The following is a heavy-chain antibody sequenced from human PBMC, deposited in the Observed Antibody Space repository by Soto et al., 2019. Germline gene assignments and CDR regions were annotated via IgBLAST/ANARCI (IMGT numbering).Heavy chain of an antibody. D-gene: IGHD2-21*02. J-gene: IGHJ5*02. CDR3: AKECGGVCP. CDR2: ISYDGSNK. V-gene: IGHV3-30*18. Sequence: SGGGVVQPGRSLRLSCAASGFTFSRYGMHWVRQAPGKGLEWVAVISYDGSNKYYADSVKGRFTISRDNSKNTLYLQMNSLRAEDTALYYCAKECGGVCPWGQGTLVTVSS. CDR1: GFTFSRYG.